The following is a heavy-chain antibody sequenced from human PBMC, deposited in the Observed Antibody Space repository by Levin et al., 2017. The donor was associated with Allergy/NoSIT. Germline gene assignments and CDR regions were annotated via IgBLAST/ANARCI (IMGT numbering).Heavy chain of an antibody. CDR1: GFTFSSYG. Sequence: SCAASGFTFSSYGMHWVRQAPGKGLEWVAVLWYDETNKYYADSVKGRFTISRDTSKNTLYLQMNSLRAEDTAVYYCARDYFNILTGPDAFDIWGQGTMVTVSS. J-gene: IGHJ3*02. CDR3: ARDYFNILTGPDAFDI. CDR2: LWYDETNK. D-gene: IGHD3-9*01. V-gene: IGHV3-33*01.